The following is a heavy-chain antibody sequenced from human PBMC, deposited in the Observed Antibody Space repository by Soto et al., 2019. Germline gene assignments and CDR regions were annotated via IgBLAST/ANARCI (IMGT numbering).Heavy chain of an antibody. J-gene: IGHJ4*02. CDR3: ARYTAALVDY. CDR2: ISSSSSYI. D-gene: IGHD6-13*01. CDR1: RFTFSSYS. V-gene: IGHV3-21*01. Sequence: GTLRLSCAAYRFTFSSYSINWLRQAPGKGLEWVSSISSSSSYIYYADSVKGRFTISRDNANNSLYLQMNSLRAEDTAVYYCARYTAALVDYWGQGTLVTVSS.